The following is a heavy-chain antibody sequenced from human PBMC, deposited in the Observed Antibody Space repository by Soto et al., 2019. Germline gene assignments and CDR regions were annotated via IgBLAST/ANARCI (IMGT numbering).Heavy chain of an antibody. CDR2: SSGGGDST. V-gene: IGHV3-23*01. Sequence: EVQLLESGGGLVQPGGSLRLSCAASGFAFKNYAMTWVRQAPGKGLEWVAASSGGGDSTYYSDSVKGRFTISRDNSKNTLFLQMNGLRAEDTALYHCAKDPGWEAAGREFEPWGQGTLVTVSS. CDR1: GFAFKNYA. CDR3: AKDPGWEAAGREFEP. D-gene: IGHD1-26*01. J-gene: IGHJ5*02.